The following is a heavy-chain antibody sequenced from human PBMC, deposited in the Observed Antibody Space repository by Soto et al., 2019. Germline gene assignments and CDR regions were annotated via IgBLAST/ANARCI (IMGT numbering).Heavy chain of an antibody. CDR1: GFTFSSYG. J-gene: IGHJ3*02. CDR3: ARGLKAGYSSGYDAFDI. V-gene: IGHV3-33*01. D-gene: IGHD6-19*01. Sequence: GGSLRLSCAASGFTFSSYGMHWVRQAPGKGLEWVAVIWYDGSNKYYADSVKGRFTISRDNSKNTLYLQMNSLRAEDTAVYYCARGLKAGYSSGYDAFDIWGQGTMVTVSS. CDR2: IWYDGSNK.